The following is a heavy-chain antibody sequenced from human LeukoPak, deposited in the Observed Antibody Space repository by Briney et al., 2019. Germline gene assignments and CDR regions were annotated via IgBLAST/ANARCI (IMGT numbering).Heavy chain of an antibody. J-gene: IGHJ6*03. CDR2: ISSSGSTI. CDR1: GFTFRSYE. V-gene: IGHV3-48*03. Sequence: PGGSLRLSCEDSGFTFRSYEMNWVRQAPGKGLEWVSYISSSGSTIYYADSVKGRFTISRDNAKNSLYLQMNSLRAEDTAVYYCARGAAMVRGVIFMYYYYMDVWGKGTTVTISS. CDR3: ARGAAMVRGVIFMYYYYMDV. D-gene: IGHD3-10*01.